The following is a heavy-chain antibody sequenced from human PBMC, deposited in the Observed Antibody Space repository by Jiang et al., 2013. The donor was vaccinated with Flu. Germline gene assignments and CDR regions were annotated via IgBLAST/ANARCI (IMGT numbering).Heavy chain of an antibody. CDR3: ARVATTVTPPYFDY. CDR1: GGSISSYY. J-gene: IGHJ4*02. CDR2: IYYSGST. D-gene: IGHD4-11*01. V-gene: IGHV4-59*01. Sequence: LLKPSETLSLTCTVSGGSISSYYWSWIRQPPGKGLEWIGYIYYSGSTNYNPSLKSRVTISVDTSKNQFSLKLSSVTAADTAVYYCARVATTVTPPYFDYWGQGTLVTVSS.